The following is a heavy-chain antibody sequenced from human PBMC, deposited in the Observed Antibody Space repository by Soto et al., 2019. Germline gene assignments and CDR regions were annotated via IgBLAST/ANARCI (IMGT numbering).Heavy chain of an antibody. J-gene: IGHJ4*02. Sequence: ASAKLSCKAPGYTFTRIYMHSLPQANGQGLEWMGIINPSGGSTSYAQTCQGRVTMTRDTSTSTVYMELSSLRSEDMAVYYCARDFVVVPSAWYYFDYWGQGSLVTVSS. D-gene: IGHD2-2*01. CDR1: GYTFTRIY. CDR3: ARDFVVVPSAWYYFDY. V-gene: IGHV1-46*03. CDR2: INPSGGST.